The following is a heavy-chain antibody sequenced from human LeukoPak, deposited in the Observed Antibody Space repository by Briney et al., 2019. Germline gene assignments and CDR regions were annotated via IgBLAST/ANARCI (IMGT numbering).Heavy chain of an antibody. D-gene: IGHD3-3*01. CDR3: ARAYDFWSGYWSWGFDP. CDR1: GGSISSYY. V-gene: IGHV4-59*08. CDR2: IYYSGST. Sequence: PSETLSLTCTVSGGSISSYYWSWIRQPPGKGLEWIGCIYYSGSTNYNPSLKSRVTISVDTSKNQFSLKLSSVTAADTAVYYCARAYDFWSGYWSWGFDPWGQGTLVTVSS. J-gene: IGHJ5*02.